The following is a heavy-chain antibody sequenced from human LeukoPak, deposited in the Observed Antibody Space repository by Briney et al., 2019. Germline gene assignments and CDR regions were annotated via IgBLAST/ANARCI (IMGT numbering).Heavy chain of an antibody. Sequence: GGSLRLSCAASGFTFDDYTMHWVRQAPGKGLEWVSLISWDGGSTYYADSVKGRFTISRDNSKNSLYLQMNSLRTEDTALYYCAKDMEGYCSGGTSYSPVDYWGQGTLVTVSS. V-gene: IGHV3-43*01. D-gene: IGHD2-15*01. J-gene: IGHJ4*02. CDR3: AKDMEGYCSGGTSYSPVDY. CDR1: GFTFDDYT. CDR2: ISWDGGST.